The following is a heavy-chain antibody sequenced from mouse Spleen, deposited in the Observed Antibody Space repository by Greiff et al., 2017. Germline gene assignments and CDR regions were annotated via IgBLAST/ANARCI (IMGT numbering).Heavy chain of an antibody. Sequence: VKLQQPGAELVKPGASVKVSCKASGYTFTSYWMHWVKQRPGQGLEWIGRIHPSDSDTNYNQKFKGKATLTVDKSSSTAYMQLSSLTSEDSAVYYCAISPLYGNPFAYWGQGTLVTVSA. D-gene: IGHD2-1*01. J-gene: IGHJ3*01. CDR3: AISPLYGNPFAY. CDR1: GYTFTSYW. CDR2: IHPSDSDT. V-gene: IGHV1-74*01.